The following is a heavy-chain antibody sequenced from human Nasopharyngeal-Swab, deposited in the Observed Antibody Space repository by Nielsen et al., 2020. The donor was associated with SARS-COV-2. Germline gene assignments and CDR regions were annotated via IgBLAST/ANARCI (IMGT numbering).Heavy chain of an antibody. CDR2: INHSGST. Sequence: PETLSLTCAVYGGSFSGYYWSWIRQPPGKGLEWIGEINHSGSTNYNPSLKSRVTISVDTSKNQFSLKLSSVTAADTAVYYCARGGIPTGDLPTGYYFDYWGQGTLVTVSS. V-gene: IGHV4-34*01. J-gene: IGHJ4*02. CDR1: GGSFSGYY. D-gene: IGHD7-27*01. CDR3: ARGGIPTGDLPTGYYFDY.